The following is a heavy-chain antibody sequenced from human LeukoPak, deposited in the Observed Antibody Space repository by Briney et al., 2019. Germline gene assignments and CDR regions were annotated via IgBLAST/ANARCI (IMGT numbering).Heavy chain of an antibody. V-gene: IGHV5-51*01. J-gene: IGHJ6*04. CDR3: ARHGVKDFDILTGYHFYNMDV. CDR1: GYTFTSYW. CDR2: IYPSDSDI. D-gene: IGHD3-9*01. Sequence: GESLKISCKGSGYTFTSYWIAWVRQMPGRGLELMAVIYPSDSDIRYSPSFQGQVTISADKSISTAYLQWRSLKASDSAMYYCARHGVKDFDILTGYHFYNMDVWGKGTTVTVSS.